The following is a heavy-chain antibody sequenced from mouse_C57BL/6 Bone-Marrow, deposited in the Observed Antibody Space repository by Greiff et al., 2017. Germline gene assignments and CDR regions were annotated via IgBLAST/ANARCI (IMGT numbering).Heavy chain of an antibody. D-gene: IGHD6-2*01. CDR2: IYPSDSDT. CDR1: GYTFTSYW. V-gene: IGHV1-74*01. Sequence: VQLQQPGAELVKPGASVKVSCKASGYTFTSYWMHWVKQRPGQGLEWIGRIYPSDSDTNYNQKFKGKATLTVDKSSSTAYMQLSSLTSEDSAVYYWAMGGSLRSQPGYWGQGTTLTVSS. CDR3: AMGGSLRSQPGY. J-gene: IGHJ2*01.